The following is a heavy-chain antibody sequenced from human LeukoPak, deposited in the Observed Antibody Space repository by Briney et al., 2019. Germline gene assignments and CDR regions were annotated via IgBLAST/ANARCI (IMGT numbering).Heavy chain of an antibody. J-gene: IGHJ4*02. V-gene: IGHV3-48*03. Sequence: PGGSLRLSCAASGFTFSSYEMNWVRQAPGKGLEWVSYISSSGSTIFYADSVKGRFTISRDNAKNSLYLQMNSLRAEDTAVHYCARLYSSSSGLRASDYWGQGTLVTVSS. CDR1: GFTFSSYE. D-gene: IGHD6-6*01. CDR3: ARLYSSSSGLRASDY. CDR2: ISSSGSTI.